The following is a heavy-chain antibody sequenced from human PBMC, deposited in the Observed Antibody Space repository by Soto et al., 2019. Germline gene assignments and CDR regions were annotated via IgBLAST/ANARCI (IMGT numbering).Heavy chain of an antibody. CDR1: GYTFTSYG. D-gene: IGHD3-3*01. J-gene: IGHJ4*02. Sequence: ASVKVSCKASGYTFTSYGISWVRQAPGQGVEWMGWISAYNGNTNYAQKLQGRVTMTTDTSTSTAYMELRSLRSDDTAVYYCARWGSITIFGVVTAQYYFDYWGQGTLVTVSS. CDR3: ARWGSITIFGVVTAQYYFDY. V-gene: IGHV1-18*01. CDR2: ISAYNGNT.